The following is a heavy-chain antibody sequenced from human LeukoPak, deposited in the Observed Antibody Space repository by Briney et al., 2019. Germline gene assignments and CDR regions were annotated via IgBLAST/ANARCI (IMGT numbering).Heavy chain of an antibody. CDR1: GFTFSSYA. CDR3: ASPVGATTVRAFDI. Sequence: GGSLRLSCAASGFTFSSYAMSWVRQAPGKGLEWVSAISGSGGSTYYADSVKGRFTISRDKSKNTLYLQMNSLRAEDTAVYYCASPVGATTVRAFDIWGQGTMVTVSS. V-gene: IGHV3-23*01. J-gene: IGHJ3*02. D-gene: IGHD1-26*01. CDR2: ISGSGGST.